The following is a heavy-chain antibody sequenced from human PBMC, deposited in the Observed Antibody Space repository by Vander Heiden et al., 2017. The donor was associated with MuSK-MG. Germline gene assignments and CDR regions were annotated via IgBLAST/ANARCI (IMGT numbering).Heavy chain of an antibody. V-gene: IGHV1-24*01. CDR2: FDPEDGET. CDR1: GYTLPDLS. D-gene: IGHD3-3*01. CDR3: ATGAHGYYYDFWSGQFDY. Sequence: QVQLVQSGAEVKKPGASVTVSCKVSGYTLPDLSMHWVRQAPGKGLEWMGGFDPEDGETIYAQKFQGRVTMTEDTSTDTAYMELSSLRSEDTAVYYCATGAHGYYYDFWSGQFDYWGQGTLVTVSS. J-gene: IGHJ4*02.